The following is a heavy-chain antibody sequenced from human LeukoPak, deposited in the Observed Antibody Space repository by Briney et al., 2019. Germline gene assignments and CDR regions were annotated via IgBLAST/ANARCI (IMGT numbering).Heavy chain of an antibody. CDR1: GYTFTSYD. V-gene: IGHV1-8*01. CDR3: LIGSGSYYLYYFDY. CDR2: MNPNSGNT. Sequence: GASVKVSCKASGYTFTSYDINWVRQATGQGLEWMGWMNPNSGNTGYAQKFQGRVTMTRNTSISTAYMELSSLRSEDTAVYYCLIGSGSYYLYYFDYWGQGTLVTVSP. J-gene: IGHJ4*02. D-gene: IGHD3-10*01.